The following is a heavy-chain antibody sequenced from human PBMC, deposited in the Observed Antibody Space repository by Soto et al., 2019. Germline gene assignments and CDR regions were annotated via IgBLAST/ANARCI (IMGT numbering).Heavy chain of an antibody. CDR2: ISHDGNVN. CDR3: AKDEYWESHFYYFMDL. Sequence: QVQLVESGGGVVQPGRSLRLSCEASGFTFSSYAMHWVRQAPGKGLEWVAVISHDGNVNYYSESVKGRFTMSRDNSKDTLYLQMDSLRTADTAVYFCAKDEYWESHFYYFMDLWGKGTPVTVSS. D-gene: IGHD2-8*02. J-gene: IGHJ6*03. V-gene: IGHV3-30*18. CDR1: GFTFSSYA.